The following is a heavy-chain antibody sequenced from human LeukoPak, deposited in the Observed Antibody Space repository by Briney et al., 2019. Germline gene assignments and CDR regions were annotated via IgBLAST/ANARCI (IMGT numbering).Heavy chain of an antibody. J-gene: IGHJ4*02. Sequence: PSETLSLTCTVSGGSISSYYWSWIRQPPGKGLEWIGYIYYSGSTNYNPSLKSRVTISVDTSKNQFSLKLSSVTAADTAVYYCARAPRITIFGVKIKFDYWGQGTLVTVSS. D-gene: IGHD3-3*01. V-gene: IGHV4-59*01. CDR2: IYYSGST. CDR3: ARAPRITIFGVKIKFDY. CDR1: GGSISSYY.